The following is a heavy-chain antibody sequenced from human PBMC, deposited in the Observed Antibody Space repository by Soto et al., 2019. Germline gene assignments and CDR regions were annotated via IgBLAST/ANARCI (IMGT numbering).Heavy chain of an antibody. V-gene: IGHV5-51*01. CDR3: ARSRRGAYSSGWYSPSGYYNYGIDV. Sequence: GESLKISCTASGYRFTPYWIGWVRQMPGKGLEWMGIIYPGDSDTKYSPSLQGQVSISADTSISTAYLQWTSLKASDTAMYYWARSRRGAYSSGWYSPSGYYNYGIDVWGQGTKVTVSS. D-gene: IGHD6-19*01. J-gene: IGHJ6*02. CDR1: GYRFTPYW. CDR2: IYPGDSDT.